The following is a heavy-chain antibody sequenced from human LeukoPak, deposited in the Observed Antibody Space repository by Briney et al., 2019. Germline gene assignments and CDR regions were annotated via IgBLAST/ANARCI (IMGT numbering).Heavy chain of an antibody. CDR2: INHSGST. CDR3: ARGKPWFDP. D-gene: IGHD1-14*01. V-gene: IGHV4-39*07. Sequence: SETLSLTCTVSGGSISSSSYYWSWIRQPPGRGLEWIGEINHSGSTNYDPSLKSRVTISVDTSKSQFSLRLNSVTAADTAVYYCARGKPWFDPWGQGTLVTVSS. CDR1: GGSISSSSYY. J-gene: IGHJ5*02.